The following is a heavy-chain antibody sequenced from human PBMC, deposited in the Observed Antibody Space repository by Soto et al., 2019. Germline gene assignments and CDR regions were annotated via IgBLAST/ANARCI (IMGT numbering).Heavy chain of an antibody. V-gene: IGHV1-2*02. CDR2: INPNSGGT. Sequence: GGSLRLSCAASGFTFSNYGMSWVRQAPGQGLEWMGWINPNSGGTNYAQKFQGRVTMTRDTSISTAYMELSRLRSDDTAVYYCARVYYYYDSSGYPYYFDYWGQGTLVTVSS. J-gene: IGHJ4*02. CDR3: ARVYYYYDSSGYPYYFDY. CDR1: GFTFSNYG. D-gene: IGHD3-22*01.